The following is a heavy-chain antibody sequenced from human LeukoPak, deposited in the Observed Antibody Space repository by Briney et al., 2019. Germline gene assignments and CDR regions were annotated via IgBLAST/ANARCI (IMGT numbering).Heavy chain of an antibody. CDR2: IYYSGST. D-gene: IGHD3-22*01. J-gene: IGHJ4*02. CDR3: ASQGYDSSGYYYPLDY. Sequence: SETLSLTCTVSGGSISSYYWSWIRQPPGKGLEWIGYIYYSGSTNYNPSLKSRVTISVDTSKNQFSLKLSSVTAADTAVYYCASQGYDSSGYYYPLDYWGQGTLVTVSS. CDR1: GGSISSYY. V-gene: IGHV4-59*12.